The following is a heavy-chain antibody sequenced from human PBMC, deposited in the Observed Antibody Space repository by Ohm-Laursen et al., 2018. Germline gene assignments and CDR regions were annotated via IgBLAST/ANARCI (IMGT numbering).Heavy chain of an antibody. D-gene: IGHD5-12*01. J-gene: IGHJ4*02. CDR3: ARFGIEAALDY. Sequence: SLRLSCAAPGFTVSSNYISWVRQAPGKGLEWVSVIYSGGSTYYADSVKGRFTISRDNAKNLLYLQMNSLRGEDRAIYYCARFGIEAALDYWGQGTLVTVSS. CDR2: IYSGGST. V-gene: IGHV3-66*01. CDR1: GFTVSSNY.